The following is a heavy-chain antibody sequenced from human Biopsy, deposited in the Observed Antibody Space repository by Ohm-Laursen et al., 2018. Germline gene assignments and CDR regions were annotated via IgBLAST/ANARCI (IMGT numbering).Heavy chain of an antibody. D-gene: IGHD3-10*01. CDR1: GFTFGDYY. Sequence: GSLRLSCSASGFTFGDYYMSWIRQAPGKGLKWLSYISGSGVTKMYADSVKGRFTVSRDNAKNSLYLEMNNLTVEDTAVYYCATDGAGSYNENWGQGILVIVSS. CDR3: ATDGAGSYNEN. CDR2: ISGSGVTK. V-gene: IGHV3-11*01. J-gene: IGHJ4*02.